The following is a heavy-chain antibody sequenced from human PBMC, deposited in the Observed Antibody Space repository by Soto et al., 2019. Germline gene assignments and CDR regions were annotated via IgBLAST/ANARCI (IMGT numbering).Heavy chain of an antibody. V-gene: IGHV1-18*04. CDR1: GYTFISHG. Sequence: QVPLVQSGVEVKKPGASVKVSCKASGYTFISHGISWVRQAPGQGLEWMGWISGKNGNTNYAQKLQGRVTLTTDTSTSTAYMELRSLRSDDTAVYYCARVSSSIVVVPDYGMDVGGQGTTVTVSS. CDR3: ARVSSSIVVVPDYGMDV. D-gene: IGHD2-15*01. CDR2: ISGKNGNT. J-gene: IGHJ6*02.